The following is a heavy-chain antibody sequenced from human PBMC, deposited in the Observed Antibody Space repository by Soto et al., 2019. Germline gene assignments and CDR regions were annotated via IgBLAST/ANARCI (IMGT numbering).Heavy chain of an antibody. CDR1: GFNFSSYA. CDR2: ISSDGGST. J-gene: IGHJ4*02. D-gene: IGHD3-22*01. V-gene: IGHV3-64D*08. Sequence: GGPLRLSCSASGFNFSSYAMHWVRQAPGKGLEYVSAISSDGGSTYYADSVKGRFTISRDNTKNTLYLQMSSLKAEATAVYYCVKGPFYYYDSSGCYDYWGQGTLVTVSS. CDR3: VKGPFYYYDSSGCYDY.